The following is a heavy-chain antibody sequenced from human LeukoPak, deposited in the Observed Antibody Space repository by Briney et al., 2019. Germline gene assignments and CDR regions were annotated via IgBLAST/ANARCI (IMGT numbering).Heavy chain of an antibody. V-gene: IGHV3-7*01. Sequence: GGSLRLSCAASGFTFSSYWMSWVRQAPGKGLEWVANIKQDGSEKYNVDSVKGRFTISRDNAKNSLYLQMNSLRAEDTAVYYCARGRSYDFWSGYYYDWFDPWGQGTLVTVSS. CDR1: GFTFSSYW. CDR2: IKQDGSEK. D-gene: IGHD3-3*01. J-gene: IGHJ5*02. CDR3: ARGRSYDFWSGYYYDWFDP.